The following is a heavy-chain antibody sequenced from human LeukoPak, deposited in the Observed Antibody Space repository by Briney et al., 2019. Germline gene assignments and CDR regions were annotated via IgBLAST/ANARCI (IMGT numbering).Heavy chain of an antibody. J-gene: IGHJ4*02. CDR3: TRDYGGNFDY. D-gene: IGHD4-23*01. CDR1: GFTLGDYE. V-gene: IGHV3-49*04. Sequence: GGSLRLSYTASGFTLGDYEMSWVRQAPGKGLEWVGFVRSKAYGGTTVYAASVKGRFTISRDDSKSIAYLQMNSLKTEDTAVYCCTRDYGGNFDYWGQGTLVTVSS. CDR2: VRSKAYGGTT.